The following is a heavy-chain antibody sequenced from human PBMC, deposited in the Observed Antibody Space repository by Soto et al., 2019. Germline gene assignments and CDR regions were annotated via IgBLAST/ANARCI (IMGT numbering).Heavy chain of an antibody. J-gene: IGHJ3*02. CDR2: IWYDGSNK. V-gene: IGHV3-33*01. D-gene: IGHD3-10*01. CDR3: ARSDPYGSGSLYGDDDYDI. Sequence: GGSLILSCAAPGFTFSSYGMHRVRQAPGKGMEWVAVIWYDGSNKYYADAVKVRFTISRANSKNTLYLQMNSLRAEDTAVYYCARSDPYGSGSLYGDDDYDIWGQGTMVTVSS. CDR1: GFTFSSYG.